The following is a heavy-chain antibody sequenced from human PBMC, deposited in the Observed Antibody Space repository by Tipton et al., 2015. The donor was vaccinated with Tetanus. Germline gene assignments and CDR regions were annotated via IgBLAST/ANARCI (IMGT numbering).Heavy chain of an antibody. CDR3: ARDQARGARGWNYFDL. J-gene: IGHJ4*02. D-gene: IGHD1-7*01. V-gene: IGHV4-31*03. Sequence: TLSLTCTVSGGSISSGGYYWSWIRQHPGKGLEWIGDIYYRGSTYYNPSLKSRVTISVDTSKYQFSLKLNSVTAADTAVDYCARDQARGARGWNYFDLGGQGTLVAVAS. CDR1: GGSISSGGYY. CDR2: IYYRGST.